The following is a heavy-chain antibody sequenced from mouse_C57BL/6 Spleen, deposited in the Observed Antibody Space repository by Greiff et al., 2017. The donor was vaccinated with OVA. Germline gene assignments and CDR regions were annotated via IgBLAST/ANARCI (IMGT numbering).Heavy chain of an antibody. CDR1: GYTFTDYY. D-gene: IGHD4-1*01. Sequence: VEPGASVKISCKASGYTFTDYYMNWVKQSHGKSLEWIGDINPNNGGTSYNQKFKGKATLTVDKSSSTAYMELRSLTSEDSAVYYCARYWDYFDYWGQGTTLTVSS. V-gene: IGHV1-26*01. J-gene: IGHJ2*01. CDR2: INPNNGGT. CDR3: ARYWDYFDY.